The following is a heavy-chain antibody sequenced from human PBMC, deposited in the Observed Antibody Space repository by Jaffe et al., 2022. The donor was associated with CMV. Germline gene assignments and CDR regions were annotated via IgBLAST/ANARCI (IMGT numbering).Heavy chain of an antibody. Sequence: QLQLQESGPGLVKPSETLSLTCTVSGGSISSSSYYWGWIRQPPGKGLEWIGSIYYSGSTYYNPSLKSRVTISVDTSKNQFSLKLSSVTAADTAVYYCARLGGVAAWDFDYWGQGTLVTVSS. CDR2: IYYSGST. J-gene: IGHJ4*02. CDR1: GGSISSSSYY. CDR3: ARLGGVAAWDFDY. D-gene: IGHD3-16*01. V-gene: IGHV4-39*01.